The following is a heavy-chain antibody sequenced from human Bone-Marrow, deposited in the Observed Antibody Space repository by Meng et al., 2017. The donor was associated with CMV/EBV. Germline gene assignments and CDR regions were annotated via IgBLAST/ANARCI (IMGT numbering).Heavy chain of an antibody. CDR1: GYTFTSYA. Sequence: ASVKVSCKASGYTFTSYAMHWVRQAPGQGLEWMGWINPNSGGTNYAQKFQGRVTMTRDTSISTAYMELSRLRSDDTAVYYCARDRGATVGCFDYWGQGTLVTVSS. CDR3: ARDRGATVGCFDY. V-gene: IGHV1-2*02. J-gene: IGHJ4*02. D-gene: IGHD1-26*01. CDR2: INPNSGGT.